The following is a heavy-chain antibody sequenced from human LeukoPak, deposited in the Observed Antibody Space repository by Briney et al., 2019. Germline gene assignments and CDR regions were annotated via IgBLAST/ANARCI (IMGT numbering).Heavy chain of an antibody. D-gene: IGHD3-22*01. CDR1: GLTVSSSY. J-gene: IGHJ4*02. Sequence: GGSLRLSCAASGLTVSSSYMSWVRQAPGKGLEWVSIIYNDGSTYYADSMKGRFTISRDNSKNTLYLQENSLRAEDTAMYYCARVSCITMIVVVITFDYWGQGTLVTVSS. CDR3: ARVSCITMIVVVITFDY. CDR2: IYNDGST. V-gene: IGHV3-53*01.